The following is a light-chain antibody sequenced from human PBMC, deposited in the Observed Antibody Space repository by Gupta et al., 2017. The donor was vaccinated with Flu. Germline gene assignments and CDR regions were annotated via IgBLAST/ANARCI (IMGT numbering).Light chain of an antibody. CDR2: AAS. CDR1: QSISRY. V-gene: IGKV1-39*01. CDR3: QQSYSTWT. J-gene: IGKJ1*01. Sequence: DIQMTQSPSSLSASVGDRVTITCRASQSISRYLNWYQQKPGKAPELLIYAASSLQSGVPSRFSGSGSGTDFTLTVSSLQPGDFATYSCQQSYSTWTFGQGTKVEIK.